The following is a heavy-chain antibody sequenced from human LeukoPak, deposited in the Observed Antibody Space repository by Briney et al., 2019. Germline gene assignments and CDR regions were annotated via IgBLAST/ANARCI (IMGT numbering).Heavy chain of an antibody. D-gene: IGHD4-17*01. CDR2: ISFDGSNK. J-gene: IGHJ4*02. CDR3: AKVGTLAVTTEPYFDY. CDR1: GFTFSNYA. V-gene: IGHV3-30*18. Sequence: GSLRLSCAASGFTFSNYAMSWVRPAPGMGLEWVAVISFDGSNKYYADSVKGRFTISRDNSKNTLYLQMNSLRAEDTAVYYCAKVGTLAVTTEPYFDYWGQGTLVTVSS.